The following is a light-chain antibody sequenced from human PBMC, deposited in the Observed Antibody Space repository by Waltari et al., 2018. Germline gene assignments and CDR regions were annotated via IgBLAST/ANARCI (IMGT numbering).Light chain of an antibody. CDR2: SHD. V-gene: IGLV1-44*01. CDR3: GAWDDRLNVYV. CDR1: SSNIGSIA. J-gene: IGLJ1*01. Sequence: QSVLTQPPPASGTPGQRATISCSGRSSNIGSIALNWYPPPPETAPTLLIYSHDQRPSGVPDRFSGSKSGTSASLAISGLQSEDEADYYCGAWDDRLNVYVFGTGTRVTVL.